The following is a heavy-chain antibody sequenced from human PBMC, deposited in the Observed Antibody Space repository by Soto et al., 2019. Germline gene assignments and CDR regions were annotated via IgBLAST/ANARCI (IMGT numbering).Heavy chain of an antibody. CDR3: ARDPGIAVVGRGTSFEH. CDR2: IIPLFST. V-gene: IGHV1-69*18. CDR1: GDTFRNYA. Sequence: QVQLVQSGAEVKKPGSSVKVPCKASGDTFRNYAFTWVRQAPGQGLEWMGTIIPLFSTRYAQKFQGRVTMTADESTSTVYMDLSSLKSDDTAVYYCARDPGIAVVGRGTSFEHWGQGTLVTVSS. J-gene: IGHJ4*02. D-gene: IGHD6-19*01.